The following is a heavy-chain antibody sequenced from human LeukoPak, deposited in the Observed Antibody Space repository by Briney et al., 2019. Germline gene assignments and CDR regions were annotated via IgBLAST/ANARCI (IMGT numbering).Heavy chain of an antibody. CDR3: GRMASGVATERLDY. D-gene: IGHD5-12*01. J-gene: IGHJ4*02. CDR2: IYPGDSDT. CDR1: GYSFTSYW. Sequence: GESLNISCKCSGYSFTSYWIGWVRQMPGKGLEWMGIIYPGDSDTRYSPSFQGQVTISAHKSISTAYLQWSSLKASDTAMYYCGRMASGVATERLDYWGQGTLVTVSS. V-gene: IGHV5-51*01.